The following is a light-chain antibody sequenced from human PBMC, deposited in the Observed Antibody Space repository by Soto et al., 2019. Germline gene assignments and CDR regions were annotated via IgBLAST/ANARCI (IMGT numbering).Light chain of an antibody. CDR3: CSYAGRSTVV. J-gene: IGLJ2*01. CDR1: SGDIGTYNL. Sequence: QSALTQPASVSGSPGQSITISCTGTSGDIGTYNLVSWYQQYPGRAPKLIIFEGNKRPSGVSSRFSASKSAYTASLAISGLQAEDEADYHCCSYAGRSTVVCGGRTQLTVL. CDR2: EGN. V-gene: IGLV2-23*01.